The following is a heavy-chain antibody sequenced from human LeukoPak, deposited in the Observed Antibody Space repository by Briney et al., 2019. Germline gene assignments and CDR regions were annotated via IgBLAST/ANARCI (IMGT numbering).Heavy chain of an antibody. Sequence: PGGSLRLSCAASGFTFTSYWMSWVRQAPGKGLEWVANIKQDGSEKYYVDSVKGRFIISRDNAKNSLYLQMNSLRAEDTAGYYCARDLPFYSYDSYFDYWGQGTLVTVSS. CDR3: ARDLPFYSYDSYFDY. J-gene: IGHJ4*02. CDR1: GFTFTSYW. CDR2: IKQDGSEK. V-gene: IGHV3-7*03. D-gene: IGHD5-18*01.